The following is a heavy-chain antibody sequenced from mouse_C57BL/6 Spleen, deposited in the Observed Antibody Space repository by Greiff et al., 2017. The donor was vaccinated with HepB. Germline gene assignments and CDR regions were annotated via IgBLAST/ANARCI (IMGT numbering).Heavy chain of an antibody. V-gene: IGHV2-2*01. Sequence: QVQLKESGPGLVQPSQCLSITCTVSGFSFTSYGVHWVRQSPGQGLEWLGVIWSGGSTDYNAAFLSRLSISNDNSKSQVFFIMNSRQADDTAIYYCARKGGGFDYWGQGTTLTVSS. CDR1: GFSFTSYG. CDR2: IWSGGST. CDR3: ARKGGGFDY. J-gene: IGHJ2*01.